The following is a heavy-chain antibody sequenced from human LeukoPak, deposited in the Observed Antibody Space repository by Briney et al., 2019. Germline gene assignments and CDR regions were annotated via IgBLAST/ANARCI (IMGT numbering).Heavy chain of an antibody. CDR2: ISWNSGSI. J-gene: IGHJ4*02. V-gene: IGHV3-9*01. CDR1: GFTFDDYA. Sequence: PGRSLRLSCAASGFTFDDYAMHWVRQAPGKGLEWVSGISWNSGSIGYADSVKGRFTISRDNAKNSLYLQMNSLRAEDTALYYCAKSTGGDYYYFDYWGQGTLVTVSS. CDR3: AKSTGGDYYYFDY. D-gene: IGHD4-17*01.